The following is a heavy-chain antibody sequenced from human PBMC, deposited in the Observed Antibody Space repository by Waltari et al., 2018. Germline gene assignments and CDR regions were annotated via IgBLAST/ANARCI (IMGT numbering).Heavy chain of an antibody. CDR2: ISRDRSYR. Sequence: DVQLVESGGGLVRPGGSRRLACAASGFGLGHYPMDWVRQAPGKGLEWVAFISRDRSYRYYADSVKGRFTISRDNAKNSLYLQMNSLRAEDTAVYYCTRARSGSFSTLFEHWGQGTVVTVSS. V-gene: IGHV3-21*01. D-gene: IGHD1-26*01. CDR3: TRARSGSFSTLFEH. CDR1: GFGLGHYP. J-gene: IGHJ4*02.